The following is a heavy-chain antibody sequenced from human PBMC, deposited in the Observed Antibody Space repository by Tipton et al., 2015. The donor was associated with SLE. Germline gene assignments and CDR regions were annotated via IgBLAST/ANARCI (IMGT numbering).Heavy chain of an antibody. Sequence: SLRLSCAVSGFTFSHYAMSWVRQAPGKGLEWVSALSGSGVDTHYAASVKGRFTISRDNSNNTLYLRMNSLRAEDSGVYYCAKVPVIAVAGPNWFDPWGQGTLVTVSS. CDR3: AKVPVIAVAGPNWFDP. J-gene: IGHJ5*02. CDR2: LSGSGVDT. V-gene: IGHV3-23*01. CDR1: GFTFSHYA. D-gene: IGHD6-19*01.